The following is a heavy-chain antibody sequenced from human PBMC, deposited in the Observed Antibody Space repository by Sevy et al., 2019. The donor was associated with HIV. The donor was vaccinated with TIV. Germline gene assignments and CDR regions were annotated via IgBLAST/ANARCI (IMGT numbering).Heavy chain of an antibody. J-gene: IGHJ4*02. Sequence: GGSLRLSCAASGFTLNKAWMNWVRQAPGKGLEWVGRIKSETDGGTTDYAEPVKGRFSISRDDSKNTLYLQMNSLKIEDTAVYYCGMEDRYNYFDYWGQGALVTVS. CDR1: GFTLNKAW. V-gene: IGHV3-15*07. CDR2: IKSETDGGTT. D-gene: IGHD5-12*01. CDR3: GMEDRYNYFDY.